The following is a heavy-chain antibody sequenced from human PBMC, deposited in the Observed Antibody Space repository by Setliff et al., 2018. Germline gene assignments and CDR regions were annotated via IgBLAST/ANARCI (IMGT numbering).Heavy chain of an antibody. CDR3: ARVYSGYDPNHYFDY. Sequence: ASVKVSCKASGYTFTDYYMHWVQQAPGKGLEWMGRVDPEDGETIYAEKFQGRVTITADTSTDTAYMELSSLRSEDTAVYYCARVYSGYDPNHYFDYWGQGTLVTVSS. V-gene: IGHV1-69-2*01. CDR2: VDPEDGET. D-gene: IGHD5-12*01. J-gene: IGHJ4*02. CDR1: GYTFTDYY.